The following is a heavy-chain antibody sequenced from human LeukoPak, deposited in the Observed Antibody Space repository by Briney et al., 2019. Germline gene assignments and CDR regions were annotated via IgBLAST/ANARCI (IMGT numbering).Heavy chain of an antibody. CDR2: ISSSGGHT. J-gene: IGHJ4*02. Sequence: SGGSLRLSCAASEFTFSTYSMSWVRQAPGKGLEWVSAISSSGGHTYYADSVKGRFTISRDNSKNTLYLQMNSLSAEDTAIYYCAKWGDYDVLTGYYDSDYWGQGTLVTVSS. CDR3: AKWGDYDVLTGYYDSDY. V-gene: IGHV3-23*01. D-gene: IGHD3-9*01. CDR1: EFTFSTYS.